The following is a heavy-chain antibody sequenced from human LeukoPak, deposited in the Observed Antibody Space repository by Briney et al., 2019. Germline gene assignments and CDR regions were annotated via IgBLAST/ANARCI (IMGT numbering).Heavy chain of an antibody. CDR2: TIPILGIA. V-gene: IGHV1-69*04. D-gene: IGHD1-1*01. J-gene: IGHJ4*02. CDR3: ARWPSYNWNEAVRSRYFDY. Sequence: SVNLSCKPSEGTFSSYAISWVRHAPGQGLHYIHSTIPILGIANYAQKFQGRVTTTADKSTSTAYMELSSLRSEDTAVYYCARWPSYNWNEAVRSRYFDYWGQGTLVTVSS. CDR1: EGTFSSYA.